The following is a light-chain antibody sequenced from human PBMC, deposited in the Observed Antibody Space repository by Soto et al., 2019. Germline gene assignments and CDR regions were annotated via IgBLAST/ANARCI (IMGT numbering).Light chain of an antibody. CDR1: QNVLSNY. CDR2: GAS. V-gene: IGKV3-15*01. J-gene: IGKJ1*01. Sequence: EIVFTQSPCTRSLSPGERATLSCWASQNVLSNYLAWYQQKPGQAPRLLIYGASTRATGIPARFSGSGSGTEFTLTISSLQSEDFAVYYCQQYNNWPRTFGQGTKVDIK. CDR3: QQYNNWPRT.